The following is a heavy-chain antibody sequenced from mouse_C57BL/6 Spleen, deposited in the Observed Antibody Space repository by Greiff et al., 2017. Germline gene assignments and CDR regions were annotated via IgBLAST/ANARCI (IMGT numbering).Heavy chain of an antibody. Sequence: QVQLQQPGAELVRPGSSVKLSCKASGYTFTSYWMHWVKQRPIQGLEWIGNIDPSDSETHYNQKFKDKATLTVDKSSSTAYMQLSSLTSEDSAVYYCARQRGQLSFDYWGQGTTLTVSS. CDR3: ARQRGQLSFDY. J-gene: IGHJ2*01. D-gene: IGHD3-2*02. CDR1: GYTFTSYW. V-gene: IGHV1-52*01. CDR2: IDPSDSET.